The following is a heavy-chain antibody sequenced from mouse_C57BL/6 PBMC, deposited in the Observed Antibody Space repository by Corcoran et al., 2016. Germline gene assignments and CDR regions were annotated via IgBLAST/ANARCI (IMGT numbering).Heavy chain of an antibody. CDR1: GYTFTSYG. CDR3: AREDGSSYIYYFDY. D-gene: IGHD1-1*01. V-gene: IGHV1-81*01. CDR2: IYPRSGNT. Sequence: QVQLQQSGAELARPGASVKLSCKASGYTFTSYGISWVKQRTGQGLEWIGEIYPRSGNTYYNEKFKGKATLTADKSSSTAYMELRSLTSEDSAVYFCAREDGSSYIYYFDYWGQGTTLTVSS. J-gene: IGHJ2*01.